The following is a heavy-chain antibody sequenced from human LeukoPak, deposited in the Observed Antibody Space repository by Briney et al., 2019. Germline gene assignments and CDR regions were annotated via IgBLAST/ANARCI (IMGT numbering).Heavy chain of an antibody. CDR1: GYTFTSYD. CDR3: ARANWNYFSYYGMDV. V-gene: IGHV1-8*01. Sequence: EASVKVSCKASGYTFTSYDINWVRQATGQGLEWMGWMNPNSGNTGYAQRFQGRVTMTRNTSISTAYMELSSLRSEDTAVYYCARANWNYFSYYGMDVWGQGTTVTVSS. CDR2: MNPNSGNT. D-gene: IGHD1-1*01. J-gene: IGHJ6*02.